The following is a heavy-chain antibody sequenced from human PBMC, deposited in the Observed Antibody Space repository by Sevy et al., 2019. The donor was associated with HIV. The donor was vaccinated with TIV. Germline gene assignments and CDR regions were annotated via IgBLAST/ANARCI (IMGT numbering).Heavy chain of an antibody. CDR2: ISSSSSTI. CDR1: VFTFSSYS. J-gene: IGHJ4*02. Sequence: GGSLRLSCAASVFTFSSYSMNWVRQAPGKGLEWVSYISSSSSTIYYADSVKGRFTISRDNAKNSLYLQMNSLRDEDTAVYYCARDDDYGDYGTGFDYWGQGTLVTVSS. CDR3: ARDDDYGDYGTGFDY. V-gene: IGHV3-48*02. D-gene: IGHD4-17*01.